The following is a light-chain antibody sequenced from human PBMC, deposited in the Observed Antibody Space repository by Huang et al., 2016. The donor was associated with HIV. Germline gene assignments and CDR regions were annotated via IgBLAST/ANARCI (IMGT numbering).Light chain of an antibody. CDR3: QQYYSSPQT. Sequence: DIIITQSPDSLAVSLGERATLNCRSSQSVYSSSTSKDYMAWFQQKPGQPPRLLLFWASTREAGVPDRFTGSGSGTHFTLTIASLEAEDAAIYYCQQYYSSPQTFGQGTRVEVK. CDR2: WAS. V-gene: IGKV4-1*01. J-gene: IGKJ1*01. CDR1: QSVYSSSTSKDY.